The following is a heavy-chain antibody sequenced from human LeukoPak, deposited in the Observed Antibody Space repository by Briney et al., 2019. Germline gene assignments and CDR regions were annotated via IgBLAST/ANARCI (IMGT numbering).Heavy chain of an antibody. CDR1: GYSFTTYW. D-gene: IGHD6-19*01. Sequence: GESLKISCKGSGYSFTTYWIAWVRQMPETGLECMGIIYPGDSDTRYSPSFQGHVTITADKSISTAYLQWSSLRASDNAMYYCTRQRRSSGWPNDYWGQGTLVTVSS. J-gene: IGHJ4*02. CDR2: IYPGDSDT. CDR3: TRQRRSSGWPNDY. V-gene: IGHV5-51*01.